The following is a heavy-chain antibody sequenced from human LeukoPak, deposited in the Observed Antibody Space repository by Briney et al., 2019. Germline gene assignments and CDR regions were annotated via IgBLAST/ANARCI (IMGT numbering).Heavy chain of an antibody. V-gene: IGHV3-30*18. Sequence: GGSLRLSCAASGFTFSSYGMHWVRQAPGKGLEWVAVISYDGSNKYYADSVKGRFTISRDNSKNTLYLQMNSLRAEDTAVYYCAKERRTTSSFDYWGQGTLVTVSS. CDR2: ISYDGSNK. CDR1: GFTFSSYG. CDR3: AKERRTTSSFDY. D-gene: IGHD1-1*01. J-gene: IGHJ4*02.